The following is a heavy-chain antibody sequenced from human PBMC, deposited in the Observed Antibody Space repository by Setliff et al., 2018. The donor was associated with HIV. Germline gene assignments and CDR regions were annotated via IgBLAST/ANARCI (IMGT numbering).Heavy chain of an antibody. V-gene: IGHV1-2*06. J-gene: IGHJ3*02. Sequence: GASVKVSCKASGYTFTDYYIHWVRQAPGQGLEWMGRINPNNGGTNHAQKFQGRVTMTRDTSISTAYMELSRLRSDDTAVYYCARDGYYDSSGYSAFDIWGQGTMVTVSS. D-gene: IGHD3-22*01. CDR3: ARDGYYDSSGYSAFDI. CDR1: GYTFTDYY. CDR2: INPNNGGT.